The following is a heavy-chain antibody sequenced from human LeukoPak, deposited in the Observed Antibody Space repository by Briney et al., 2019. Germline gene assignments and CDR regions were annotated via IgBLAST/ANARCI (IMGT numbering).Heavy chain of an antibody. CDR2: LRYDGSDK. CDR1: GFTFNNYG. J-gene: IGHJ6*03. Sequence: GGPLRLSWAASGFTFNNYGMHWFRQAQGKGLQWVAFLRYDGSDKDYADSVKGRFTISRDNSKNTLYLQMDSLRAEDTAVYYCAKGKYYMDVWGKGTTVTVSS. V-gene: IGHV3-30*02. CDR3: AKGKYYMDV.